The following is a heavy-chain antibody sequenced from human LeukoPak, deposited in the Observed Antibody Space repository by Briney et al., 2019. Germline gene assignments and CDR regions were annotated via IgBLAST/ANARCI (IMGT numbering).Heavy chain of an antibody. J-gene: IGHJ4*02. CDR2: IYYSGST. CDR3: ARGFQLH. V-gene: IGHV4-59*04. D-gene: IGHD3-10*01. Sequence: SETLSLTCTVSGGSISSYYWSWIRQPPGKGLEWIGHIYYSGSTYYNPSLKSRVTISVDTSKNQFSLKLSSVTAADTAVYYCARGFQLHWGQGTLVTVSS. CDR1: GGSISSYY.